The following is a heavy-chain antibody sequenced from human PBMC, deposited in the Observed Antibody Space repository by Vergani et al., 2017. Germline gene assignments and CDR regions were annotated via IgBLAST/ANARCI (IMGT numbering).Heavy chain of an antibody. V-gene: IGHV3-23*04. Sequence: EVQMVESGGGLVKPGGSLRLSCVASGFTFSRYSMNWVRQAPGKGLEWVSSISGSGGSTYYADSVKGRFIISRDNSKNTLHLQMNSLRADDTAVYYCTKGSRGYTGYFFDYWGQGTLATVSS. CDR3: TKGSRGYTGYFFDY. CDR2: ISGSGGST. J-gene: IGHJ4*02. D-gene: IGHD5-12*01. CDR1: GFTFSRYS.